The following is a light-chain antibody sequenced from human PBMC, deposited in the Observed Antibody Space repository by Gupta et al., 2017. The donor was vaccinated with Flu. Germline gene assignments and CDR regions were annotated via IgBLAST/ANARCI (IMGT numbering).Light chain of an antibody. V-gene: IGKV3-11*01. J-gene: IGKJ5*01. CDR2: DAS. CDR3: QQRSDWPPTIT. CDR1: QSLANNY. Sequence: EVVLTQSPVTLSLSPGERATLSCGASQSLANNYLAWYQQKPGQAPRLFIYDASKRAPGIPARFSGGGSGTDFTLTISSLEPEDFAVYYCQQRSDWPPTITFGQGTRLEFK.